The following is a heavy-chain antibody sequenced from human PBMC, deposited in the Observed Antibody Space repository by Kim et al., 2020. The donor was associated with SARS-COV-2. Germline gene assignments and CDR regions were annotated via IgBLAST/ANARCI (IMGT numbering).Heavy chain of an antibody. D-gene: IGHD2-21*01. J-gene: IGHJ4*02. V-gene: IGHV3-64*04. Sequence: VTGSFPMSRDNSKSTLYLQMNSLSAEDTAVYYCARDLVVVVKDFGLLFDYWGQGTLVTVSS. CDR3: ARDLVVVVKDFGLLFDY.